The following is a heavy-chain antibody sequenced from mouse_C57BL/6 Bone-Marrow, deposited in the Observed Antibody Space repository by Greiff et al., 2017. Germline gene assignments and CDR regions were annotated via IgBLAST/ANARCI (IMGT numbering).Heavy chain of an antibody. D-gene: IGHD1-1*01. CDR3: SRNDGSSYPHWYFDV. CDR1: GYTFTSYW. V-gene: IGHV1-53*01. CDR2: INPSNGGT. J-gene: IGHJ1*03. Sequence: QVQLQQPGTELVKPGASVKLSCKASGYTFTSYWMHWVKQRPGQGLEWIGNINPSNGGTNYHEKFKSKATLTVDKSSSTAYMQLSSLTSEDSAVYYCSRNDGSSYPHWYFDVWGTGATVTVSS.